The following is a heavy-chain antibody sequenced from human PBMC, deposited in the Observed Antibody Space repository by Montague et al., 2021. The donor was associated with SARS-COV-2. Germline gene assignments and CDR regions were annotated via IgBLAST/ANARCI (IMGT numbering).Heavy chain of an antibody. J-gene: IGHJ6*02. V-gene: IGHV3-33*01. Sequence: SRRLSCSASGFAFSSYGMHWVRQAPGKGLEWVAVIWYDGSNKYYADSVKGRFTISRDNSKNTLYLQMNSLRAEDTAVYYCARDLAPYYYDSSGPELVDVWGQGTTVIVSS. CDR2: IWYDGSNK. D-gene: IGHD3-22*01. CDR1: GFAFSSYG. CDR3: ARDLAPYYYDSSGPELVDV.